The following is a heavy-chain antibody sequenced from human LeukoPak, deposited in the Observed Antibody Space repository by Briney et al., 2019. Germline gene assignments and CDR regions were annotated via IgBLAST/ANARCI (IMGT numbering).Heavy chain of an antibody. CDR3: AREPLYVAVAEDAFDI. D-gene: IGHD6-19*01. J-gene: IGHJ3*02. CDR2: ISSSGSTI. Sequence: GGSLRLSCAASGFTFSDYYMSWIRQAPGKGLEWVSYISSSGSTIYYADSVKGRFTISRDNAKNSLYLQMNSLRAEDTAVYYCAREPLYVAVAEDAFDIWGQGTMVTVSS. CDR1: GFTFSDYY. V-gene: IGHV3-11*01.